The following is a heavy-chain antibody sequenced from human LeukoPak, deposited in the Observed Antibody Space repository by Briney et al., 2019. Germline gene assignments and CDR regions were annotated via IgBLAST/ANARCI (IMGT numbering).Heavy chain of an antibody. CDR1: GGSISSYY. CDR3: ARDPFYYDFWSGYYPD. D-gene: IGHD3-3*01. V-gene: IGHV4-59*01. CDR2: IYYSGST. Sequence: SETLSLTCTVSGGSISSYYWSWIRQPPGKGLEWIGYIYYSGSTNYNPSLKSRVTISVDTSKNQFSLKLSSVTAADTAVYYCARDPFYYDFWSGYYPDWGQGTLVTVSS. J-gene: IGHJ4*02.